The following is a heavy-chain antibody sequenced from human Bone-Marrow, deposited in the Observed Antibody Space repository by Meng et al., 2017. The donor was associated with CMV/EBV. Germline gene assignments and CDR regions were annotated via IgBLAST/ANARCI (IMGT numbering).Heavy chain of an antibody. CDR2: ISDSGGSK. CDR3: ARDYEP. J-gene: IGHJ5*02. D-gene: IGHD3-16*01. V-gene: IGHV3-11*04. CDR1: GFTFSDYY. Sequence: GESLKISCAASGFTFSDYYMSWIRQAPGKGLEWISYISDSGGSKYYADSVKGRFTISRDNAKNSLFLQMNSLRAEDTAVYYCARDYEPGGQGTLVTVSS.